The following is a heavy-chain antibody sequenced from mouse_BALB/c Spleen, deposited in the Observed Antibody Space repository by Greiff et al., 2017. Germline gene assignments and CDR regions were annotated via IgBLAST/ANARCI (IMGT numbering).Heavy chain of an antibody. D-gene: IGHD2-3*01. CDR1: GFTFSNYW. Sequence: EVQGVESGGGLVQPGGSMKLSCVASGFTFSNYWMNWVRQSPEKGLEWVAEIRLKSNNYATHYAESVKGRFTISRDDSKSSVYLQMNNLRAEDTGIYYCTRWLLAYWGQGTLVTVSA. V-gene: IGHV6-6*02. J-gene: IGHJ3*01. CDR3: TRWLLAY. CDR2: IRLKSNNYAT.